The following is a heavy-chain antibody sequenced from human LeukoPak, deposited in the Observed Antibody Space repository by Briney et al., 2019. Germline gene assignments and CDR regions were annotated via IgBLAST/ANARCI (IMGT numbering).Heavy chain of an antibody. CDR2: ISAYNGNT. J-gene: IGHJ4*02. D-gene: IGHD3-10*01. V-gene: IGHV1-18*01. CDR1: GYTFTSYG. CDR3: ARDIVEGYYGSGSQLEPDY. Sequence: GASVKVSCKASGYTFTSYGISWVRQAPGQGLEWMGWISAYNGNTNYAQKLQGRVTMTTDTSTSTACMELRSLRSDDAAVYYCARDIVEGYYGSGSQLEPDYWGQGTLVTVSS.